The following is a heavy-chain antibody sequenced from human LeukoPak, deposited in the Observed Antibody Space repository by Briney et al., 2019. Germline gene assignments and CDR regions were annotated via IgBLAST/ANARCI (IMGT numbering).Heavy chain of an antibody. Sequence: KSSETLSLTCTVSGGSISSSSYYWGWIRQPPGKGLEWIGSIYYSGSTYYNPSLKSRVTISVDTSKNQFSLKVSSVTAADTAVYYCARGRSNYYGMDVWGQGTTVTVSS. V-gene: IGHV4-39*07. CDR3: ARGRSNYYGMDV. CDR2: IYYSGST. D-gene: IGHD1-26*01. J-gene: IGHJ6*02. CDR1: GGSISSSSYY.